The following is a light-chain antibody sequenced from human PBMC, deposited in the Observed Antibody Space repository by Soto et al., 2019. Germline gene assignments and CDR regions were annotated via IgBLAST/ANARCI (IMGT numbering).Light chain of an antibody. J-gene: IGKJ2*01. V-gene: IGKV2-24*01. CDR1: QSLVHIDGNTY. CDR3: MQATQSYT. CDR2: KIS. Sequence: DIVLTQTRLSSPVTLGQPASISCRSSQSLVHIDGNTYFNWLQQRPGQPPSLLIYKISNRFPGVPDRCSGSGAGTDFTLKISRVEAEDVGVYYCMQATQSYTFGQGTRLEIK.